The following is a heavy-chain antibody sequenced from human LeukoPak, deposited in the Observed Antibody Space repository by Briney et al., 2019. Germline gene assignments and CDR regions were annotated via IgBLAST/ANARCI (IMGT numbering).Heavy chain of an antibody. CDR3: ARHGLYDSSDYWTFQH. CDR1: GFTFDNYA. D-gene: IGHD3-22*01. J-gene: IGHJ1*01. CDR2: ITGDGGST. V-gene: IGHV3-43*02. Sequence: PGGSLRLSCAASGFTFDNYAMQWVRQAPGKSLECVSLITGDGGSTYYADSVKGRFTISRDNAKNSLYLQMNSLRAEDTAVYYCARHGLYDSSDYWTFQHWGQGTLVTVSS.